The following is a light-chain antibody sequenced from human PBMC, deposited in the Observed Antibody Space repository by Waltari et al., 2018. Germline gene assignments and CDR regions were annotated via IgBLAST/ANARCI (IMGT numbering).Light chain of an antibody. CDR2: AAS. Sequence: DIVFTQPQGPLCLSPGDRATLSYRASQGVSRFLAWYQQQPGQAPRLLIYAASNRAAGIPDRFSRSGSGTDFSLTISRLELEDFAVYYCQHHVRLPATFGHGTKVEIK. V-gene: IGKV3-20*01. CDR1: QGVSRF. J-gene: IGKJ1*01. CDR3: QHHVRLPAT.